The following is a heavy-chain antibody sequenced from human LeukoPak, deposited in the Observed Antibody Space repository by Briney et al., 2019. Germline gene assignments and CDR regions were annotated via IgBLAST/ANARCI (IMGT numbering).Heavy chain of an antibody. V-gene: IGHV1-18*01. CDR3: ARSITIFGVVIIDFYYYGMDV. CDR2: ISAYNGNT. Sequence: ASVKVSCKASGYTFTSYGISWVRQAPGQGLEWMGWISAYNGNTNYAQKLQGRVTMTTDTSTSTAYMELRSLRSDDTAVYYCARSITIFGVVIIDFYYYGMDVWGQGTTVTVSS. CDR1: GYTFTSYG. J-gene: IGHJ6*02. D-gene: IGHD3-3*01.